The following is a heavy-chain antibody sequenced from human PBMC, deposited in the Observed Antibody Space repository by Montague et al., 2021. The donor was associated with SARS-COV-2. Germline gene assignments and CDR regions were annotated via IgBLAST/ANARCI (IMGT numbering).Heavy chain of an antibody. CDR2: INHSGST. D-gene: IGHD3/OR15-3a*01. V-gene: IGHV4-34*10. J-gene: IGHJ4*02. Sequence: SETLSLTCAVYGGSFSGYYWNWIRQSPRKGLEWIGEINHSGSTTYMSSLKSRVPMSVYASKNQFYLKLSSVTAADTAIYYCARDGLAGGNYDIWCFSYTSPLDYWGQGTQVTVSS. CDR1: GGSFSGYY. CDR3: ARDGLAGGNYDIWCFSYTSPLDY.